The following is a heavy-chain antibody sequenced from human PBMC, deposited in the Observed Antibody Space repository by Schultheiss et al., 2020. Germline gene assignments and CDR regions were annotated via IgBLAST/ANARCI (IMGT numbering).Heavy chain of an antibody. CDR1: GGSISSSSYY. CDR3: ARGAGSGSQKFYFDY. Sequence: SETLSLTCTVSGGSISSSSYYWGWIRQPPGKGLEWIGSIYYSGSTYYNPSLKSRVTMSVDTSENQFSLKLNSVTAADTAVYYCARGAGSGSQKFYFDYWGQGTLVTVSS. CDR2: IYYSGST. V-gene: IGHV4-39*07. D-gene: IGHD3-10*01. J-gene: IGHJ4*02.